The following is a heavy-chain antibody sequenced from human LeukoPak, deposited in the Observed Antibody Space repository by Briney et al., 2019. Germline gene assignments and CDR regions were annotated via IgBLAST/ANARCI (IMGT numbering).Heavy chain of an antibody. D-gene: IGHD2-15*01. CDR3: AKVGERYCSGGSCYVFDY. V-gene: IGHV3-53*01. Sequence: GGSLRLSCAVSGFTVSGNYMSWIRQGPGKGLEWVSLIYSDDTTLYADSVKGRFTISRDNSKNTLYLQMNSLRAEDTAVYYCAKVGERYCSGGSCYVFDYWGQGTLVTVSS. CDR2: IYSDDTT. CDR1: GFTVSGNY. J-gene: IGHJ4*02.